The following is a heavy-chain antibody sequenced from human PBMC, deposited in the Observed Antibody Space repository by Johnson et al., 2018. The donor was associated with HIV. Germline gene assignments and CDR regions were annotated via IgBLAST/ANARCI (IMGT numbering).Heavy chain of an antibody. J-gene: IGHJ3*02. Sequence: VQLVESGGGLVQPGRSLRLSCAASGFTFGDYAMSWVRQAPGKGLEWVSGINWNGDTTAYADSVKGRFTVSRDNSKNTLYLQMNSLRAEDTAVYYCALKAAFNDAFDIWGQGTMVTVSS. D-gene: IGHD6-25*01. CDR1: GFTFGDYA. V-gene: IGHV3-20*04. CDR2: INWNGDTT. CDR3: ALKAAFNDAFDI.